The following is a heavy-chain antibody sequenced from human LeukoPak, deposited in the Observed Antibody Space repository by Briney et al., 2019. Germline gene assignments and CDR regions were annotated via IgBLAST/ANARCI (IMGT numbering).Heavy chain of an antibody. CDR2: INIDGSST. J-gene: IGHJ4*02. V-gene: IGHV3-74*01. Sequence: GGSLRLSCAASGFTFSSYWMHWVRQVPGKGLVCVSRINIDGSSTNYADSVKGRFTISRDNAKSTLYLQMNSLSDEDTAVYYCARARGYSYGWTLDYWGQGTMVTVSS. CDR3: ARARGYSYGWTLDY. D-gene: IGHD5-18*01. CDR1: GFTFSSYW.